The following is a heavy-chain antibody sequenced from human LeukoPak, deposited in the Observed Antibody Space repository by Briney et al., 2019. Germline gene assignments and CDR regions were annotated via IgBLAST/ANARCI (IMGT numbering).Heavy chain of an antibody. V-gene: IGHV3-21*01. CDR2: ISSSSSYI. Sequence: GGSLRLSCAASGFTFSSYSMNWVCQAPGKGLEWVSSISSSSSYIYYADSVKGRFTISRDNAKNSLYLQMNSLRAEDTAVYYCASETGDDAFDIWGQGTMVTVSS. CDR3: ASETGDDAFDI. CDR1: GFTFSSYS. J-gene: IGHJ3*02. D-gene: IGHD7-27*01.